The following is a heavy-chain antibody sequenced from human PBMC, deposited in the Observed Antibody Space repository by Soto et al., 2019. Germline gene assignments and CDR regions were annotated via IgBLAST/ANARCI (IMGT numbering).Heavy chain of an antibody. CDR2: ISWNSGTI. D-gene: IGHD2-15*01. V-gene: IGHV3-9*01. CDR1: GFTFDDYA. CDR3: AKDGLKYCSDGSCYGFDY. J-gene: IGHJ4*02. Sequence: GGSLRLSCAASGFTFDDYAMHWVRRAPGKGLEWVSGISWNSGTIGYADSVKGRFTISRDNAKNSLNLQMNSLRAEDTALYYCAKDGLKYCSDGSCYGFDYWGQGT.